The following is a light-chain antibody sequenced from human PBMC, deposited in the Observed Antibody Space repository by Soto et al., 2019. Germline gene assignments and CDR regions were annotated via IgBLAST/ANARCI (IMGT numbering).Light chain of an antibody. J-gene: IGKJ1*01. V-gene: IGKV1-5*01. CDR3: QQYDASPRT. Sequence: DIRMTQSPSTLSASIGDRVTITCRASQSISTWLVWWQQKPGKAPKILLNDVSTLKSGVPSRFSGSGSGTDFTLTISSLQPDDFAVYYCQQYDASPRTFGQGTKVEIK. CDR1: QSISTW. CDR2: DVS.